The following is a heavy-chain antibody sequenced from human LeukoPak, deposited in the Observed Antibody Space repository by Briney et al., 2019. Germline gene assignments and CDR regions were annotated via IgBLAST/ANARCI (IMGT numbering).Heavy chain of an antibody. CDR1: GYTFTDDY. CDR3: ARDRNLYSGSFAS. Sequence: GASVKVSCKASGYTFTDDYMHWGRQAPGQGLEWMGRINPNSGVTKYAQKFQGRVTMTRDTSITTAYMELNRLTSDDTAVYYCARDRNLYSGSFASWGQGTLVTVSS. V-gene: IGHV1-2*06. CDR2: INPNSGVT. D-gene: IGHD1-26*01. J-gene: IGHJ4*02.